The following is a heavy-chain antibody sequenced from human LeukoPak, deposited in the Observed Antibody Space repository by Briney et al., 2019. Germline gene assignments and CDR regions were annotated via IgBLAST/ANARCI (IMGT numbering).Heavy chain of an antibody. Sequence: SETLSLTCTVSGGSISSSSYYWGWIRQPPGKGLEWIGSIYYNGSTYYNPSLKSRVTISVDTSKNQFSLKLSSVTAADTAVYYCARSTVVTRGWFDPWGQGTLVTVSS. V-gene: IGHV4-39*01. CDR2: IYYNGST. CDR3: ARSTVVTRGWFDP. J-gene: IGHJ5*02. CDR1: GGSISSSSYY. D-gene: IGHD4-23*01.